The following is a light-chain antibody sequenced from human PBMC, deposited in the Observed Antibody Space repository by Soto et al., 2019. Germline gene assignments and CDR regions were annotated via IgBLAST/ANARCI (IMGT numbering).Light chain of an antibody. V-gene: IGLV2-23*01. CDR3: CPYRITTVV. CDR1: SSDVGSYNL. J-gene: IGLJ1*01. CDR2: EGS. Sequence: QSVLTQPASVSGSPGQSITISCTGTSSDVGSYNLVSWYQQHPGKAPKLMIYEGSKRPSGVSNRFSGSKSGNTASLTISGLQAEDEDDYYCCPYRITTVVFGSGTKVTVL.